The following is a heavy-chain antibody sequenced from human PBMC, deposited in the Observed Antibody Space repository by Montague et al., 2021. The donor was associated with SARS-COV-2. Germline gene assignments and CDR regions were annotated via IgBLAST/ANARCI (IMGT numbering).Heavy chain of an antibody. D-gene: IGHD3-22*01. CDR3: ARHPLTTMILVVITQPRRYFDL. CDR2: IYHSGSA. J-gene: IGHJ2*01. Sequence: SETLSLTCTVSGGSISSTSYYWGWVRQPPGKGLEWIGSIYHSGSAYYNPSLKSRVTISIDTSKNQFSLKLSSVTAADTAVYYCARHPLTTMILVVITQPRRYFDLWGRGTLVTVSS. V-gene: IGHV4-39*07. CDR1: GGSISSTSYY.